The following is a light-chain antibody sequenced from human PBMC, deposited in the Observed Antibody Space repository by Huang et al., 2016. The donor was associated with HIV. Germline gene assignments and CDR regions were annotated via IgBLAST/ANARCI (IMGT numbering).Light chain of an antibody. V-gene: IGKV3-20*01. Sequence: EIVLTQSPGTLSLSPGERATLSCRASHSVSSSYLAWSQQKPGQAPRLLIYVASSRATGIPDRCSGSGSGTDFTLTISRLEPEDFAVYYCQQYGSSPFTFGPGTKVDIK. CDR2: VAS. J-gene: IGKJ3*01. CDR1: HSVSSSY. CDR3: QQYGSSPFT.